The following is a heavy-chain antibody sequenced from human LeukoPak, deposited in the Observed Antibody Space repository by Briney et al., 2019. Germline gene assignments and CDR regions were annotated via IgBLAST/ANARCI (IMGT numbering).Heavy chain of an antibody. Sequence: GESLKISCAASGFTFSSYGMHWVRQAPGKGLEWVAFIRYDGSNKYYADSVKGRFTISRDNSKNTLYLQMNSLRAEDTAVYYCARDAFDIWSQGTMVTVSS. CDR1: GFTFSSYG. V-gene: IGHV3-30*02. CDR3: ARDAFDI. CDR2: IRYDGSNK. J-gene: IGHJ3*02.